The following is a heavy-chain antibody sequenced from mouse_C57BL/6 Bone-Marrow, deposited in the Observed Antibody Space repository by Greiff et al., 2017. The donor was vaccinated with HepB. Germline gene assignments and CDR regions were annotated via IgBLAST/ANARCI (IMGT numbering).Heavy chain of an antibody. J-gene: IGHJ2*01. CDR2: INYDGSGT. D-gene: IGHD1-1*01. V-gene: IGHV5-16*01. Sequence: EVKLVESEGGLVQPGSSMKLSCTASGFTFSDYYMAWVRQVPEKGLEWVANINYDGSGTYYLDSLKSRFIISRDNAKNILYLQISSLTSEDTATYYCAREGSIYSVDFFDYWGQCTTLTVSA. CDR3: AREGSIYSVDFFDY. CDR1: GFTFSDYY.